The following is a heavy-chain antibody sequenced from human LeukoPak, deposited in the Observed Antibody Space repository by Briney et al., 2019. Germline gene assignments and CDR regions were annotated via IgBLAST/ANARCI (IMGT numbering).Heavy chain of an antibody. J-gene: IGHJ4*02. Sequence: PGGSLRLSCAASGFTFSSYAMSWVRQAPGKGLEWVSAISGSGGSTYYADSVKGRFTISRDNSKNTLYLQMNSLRAEDTAVYYCAKPLHGGYGSGSYYNIGYGGQGTLVTVSS. CDR3: AKPLHGGYGSGSYYNIGY. V-gene: IGHV3-23*01. CDR2: ISGSGGST. CDR1: GFTFSSYA. D-gene: IGHD3-10*01.